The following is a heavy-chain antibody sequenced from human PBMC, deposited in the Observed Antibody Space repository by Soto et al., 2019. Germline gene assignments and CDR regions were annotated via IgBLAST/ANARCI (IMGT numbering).Heavy chain of an antibody. CDR2: IRYDGSNK. V-gene: IGHV3-33*01. J-gene: IGHJ3*02. CDR3: ARVRTVFNNDAFDI. CDR1: GFTFSSYG. D-gene: IGHD4-17*01. Sequence: GGSLRLSCAASGFTFSSYGMHWVRQAPGKGLEWVAVIRYDGSNKYYADSVKGRFTISRDNSKNTLYLQMNSLRAEDTAVYYCARVRTVFNNDAFDIWGQGTMVTVSS.